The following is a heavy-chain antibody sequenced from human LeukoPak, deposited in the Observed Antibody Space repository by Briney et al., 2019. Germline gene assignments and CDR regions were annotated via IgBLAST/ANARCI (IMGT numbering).Heavy chain of an antibody. CDR3: AREGGSWDLIRLFDQ. J-gene: IGHJ4*02. V-gene: IGHV3-11*05. Sequence: GGSLRLSCAASGFTFSDYYMSWVRQAPGKGLEWVSDISSRSSYTTYADSVKGRFTISRDNAKNSLYLQMIRLRAEDTAIYYCAREGGSWDLIRLFDQWGQGTLVTVSS. CDR2: ISSRSSYT. CDR1: GFTFSDYY. D-gene: IGHD1-26*01.